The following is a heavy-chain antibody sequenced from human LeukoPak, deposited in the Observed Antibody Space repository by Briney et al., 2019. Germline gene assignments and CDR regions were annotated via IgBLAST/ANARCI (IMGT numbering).Heavy chain of an antibody. CDR3: ARRTGIVVVPDAAPFDP. J-gene: IGHJ5*02. CDR1: GGSISSSIYY. V-gene: IGHV4-39*07. D-gene: IGHD2-2*01. Sequence: SETLSLTCIVSGGSISSSIYYWAWVRQPPGKGLEWIGTVFYNGATQYSPSLRSRVTISVDTSKNQFSLKLSSVTAADTAVYYCARRTGIVVVPDAAPFDPWGQGTLVTVSS. CDR2: VFYNGAT.